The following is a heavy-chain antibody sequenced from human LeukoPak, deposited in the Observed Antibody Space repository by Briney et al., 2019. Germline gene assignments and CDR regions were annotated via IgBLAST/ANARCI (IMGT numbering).Heavy chain of an antibody. Sequence: SQTLSLTCTVSGGSISSGSYYWSWIRQPAGKGLEWIGHICTSGSNIYNPSLKSRVTISVDTSKNQFSLKLSSLTAADTAVYYCASDSGLGCSCFDYWGQGTLVTVSS. D-gene: IGHD2-15*01. CDR3: ASDSGLGCSCFDY. J-gene: IGHJ4*02. CDR2: ICTSGSN. V-gene: IGHV4-61*09. CDR1: GGSISSGSYY.